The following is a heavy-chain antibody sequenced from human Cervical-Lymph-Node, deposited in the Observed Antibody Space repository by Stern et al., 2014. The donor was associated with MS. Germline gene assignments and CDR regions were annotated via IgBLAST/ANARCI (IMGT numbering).Heavy chain of an antibody. D-gene: IGHD4-17*01. J-gene: IGHJ4*02. CDR1: GYSFTANW. CDR2: IYPGDSDT. Sequence: EVQLVESGAEVKQPGESLKISCKGSGYSFTANWIAWVRQMPGKVLEWMGIIYPGDSDTRYSPSFQGQVTISADKSISTAYLQWSSLKASDTAMYYCARDYGDYAFDYWGQGTLVTVSS. V-gene: IGHV5-51*01. CDR3: ARDYGDYAFDY.